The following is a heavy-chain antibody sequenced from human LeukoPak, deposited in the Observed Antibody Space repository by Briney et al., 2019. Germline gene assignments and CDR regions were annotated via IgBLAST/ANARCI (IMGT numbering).Heavy chain of an antibody. CDR2: IYYSGNT. CDR3: ARAKGDY. Sequence: SETLSLTCAVSGVSVRNYYWTWFRQSPGKGLEWIAYIYYSGNTKYNPSLKRRVTIFVDTSTNQFSLEMNSVTAADTAVYYCARAKGDYWGPGTLVTVSS. CDR1: GVSVRNYY. J-gene: IGHJ4*02. V-gene: IGHV4-59*02.